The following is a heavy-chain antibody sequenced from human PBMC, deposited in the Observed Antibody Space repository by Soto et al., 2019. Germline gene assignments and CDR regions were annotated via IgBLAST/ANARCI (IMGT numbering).Heavy chain of an antibody. CDR2: VNHNGRN. Sequence: KPSETLSLTCAVYGGSFSGYFWNWIRQTPGKGLEWIGKVNHNGRNNYNPSLKSRVTISLDTSKNLFSLRLRSLTAADTAVYFCARVKATLYRHYYFDYWGQGTPVTVSS. CDR3: ARVKATLYRHYYFDY. J-gene: IGHJ4*02. CDR1: GGSFSGYF. D-gene: IGHD5-12*01. V-gene: IGHV4-34*01.